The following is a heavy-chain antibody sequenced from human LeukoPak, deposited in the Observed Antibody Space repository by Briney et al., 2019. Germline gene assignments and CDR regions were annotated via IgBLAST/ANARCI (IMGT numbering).Heavy chain of an antibody. CDR2: ISGSGGST. D-gene: IGHD6-19*01. V-gene: IGHV3-23*01. Sequence: GGSLRLSCVASGFTFSSYAMSWVRQAPGKGREWVSAISGSGGSTYHADSVKGRFTIPRDNSKNTLYLQMNSLRAEDTAVYYCAKVTDRSGWYWFDPWGQGTLVTVSS. CDR1: GFTFSSYA. J-gene: IGHJ5*02. CDR3: AKVTDRSGWYWFDP.